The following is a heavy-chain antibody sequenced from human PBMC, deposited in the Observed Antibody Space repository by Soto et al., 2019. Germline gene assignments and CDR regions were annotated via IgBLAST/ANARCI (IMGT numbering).Heavy chain of an antibody. CDR3: ARDQGYGESDCGYQDS. J-gene: IGHJ4*02. Sequence: EVQLVESGGGLAKPGGSLRLSCAASGFTFSDYRINWVRQAPGKGLEWVSCISSTSKNRNNDDAVNGRFTIARDNAKNSLDLQMNSLRAEDTAVYYCARDQGYGESDCGYQDSWGQGARVTVSS. V-gene: IGHV3-21*01. CDR2: ISSTSKNR. CDR1: GFTFSDYR. D-gene: IGHD3-22*01.